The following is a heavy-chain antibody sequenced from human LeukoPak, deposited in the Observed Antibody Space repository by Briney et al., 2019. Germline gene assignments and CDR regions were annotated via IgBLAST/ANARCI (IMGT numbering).Heavy chain of an antibody. V-gene: IGHV3-30*02. Sequence: GGSLRLSCAASGFTFSSYGMHWVRQAPGKGLEWVAFIRYDGSNKYYADSVKGRFTISRDNSKNTLYLQMNSLRAEDTAVYYCARKASYSSGWFTSYFDYWGRGTLVTVSS. CDR2: IRYDGSNK. CDR1: GFTFSSYG. D-gene: IGHD6-19*01. J-gene: IGHJ4*02. CDR3: ARKASYSSGWFTSYFDY.